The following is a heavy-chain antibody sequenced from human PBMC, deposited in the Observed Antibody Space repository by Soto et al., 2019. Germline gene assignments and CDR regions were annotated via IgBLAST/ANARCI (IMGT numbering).Heavy chain of an antibody. J-gene: IGHJ4*02. D-gene: IGHD5-12*01. CDR1: GYTFTSYA. CDR3: ATPIVAFY. Sequence: ASVKVSCKASGYTFTSYAIHWVRQAPGQRLEWMGWINAGNGNTKYSQKFQGRVIITRDTSAGTAYMELRSLRSEDTAVYYCATPIVAFYWGQGTLVTVSS. CDR2: INAGNGNT. V-gene: IGHV1-3*01.